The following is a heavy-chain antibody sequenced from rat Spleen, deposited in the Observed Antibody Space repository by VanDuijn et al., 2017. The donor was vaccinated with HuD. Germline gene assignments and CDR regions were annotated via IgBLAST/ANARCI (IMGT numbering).Heavy chain of an antibody. Sequence: EVQLVESGGGLVQPGRSLKLSCAASGFTFSNYDMAWVRQAPTKGLEWVASISSGGGNTYYRDSVKGRFTISRDNAKSTLYLQMDSLRSEDTATYYCAGGGSGGLNWFAHWGQGTLVTVSS. J-gene: IGHJ3*01. CDR2: ISSGGGNT. V-gene: IGHV5S23*01. D-gene: IGHD1-1*01. CDR3: AGGGSGGLNWFAH. CDR1: GFTFSNYD.